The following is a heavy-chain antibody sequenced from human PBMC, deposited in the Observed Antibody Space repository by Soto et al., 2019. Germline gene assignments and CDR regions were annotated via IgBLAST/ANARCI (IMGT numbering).Heavy chain of an antibody. CDR2: ISYDGSNK. V-gene: IGHV3-30*03. CDR1: GFTFSSYG. D-gene: IGHD3-22*01. CDR3: ATGSPYYYDSSGYYPH. J-gene: IGHJ4*02. Sequence: GGSLRLSCAASGFTFSSYGMHWVRQAPGKGLEWVAVISYDGSNKYYADSVKGRFTISRDNSKNTLYLQMNSLRAEDTAVYYCATGSPYYYDSSGYYPHWGQGTLVTAPQ.